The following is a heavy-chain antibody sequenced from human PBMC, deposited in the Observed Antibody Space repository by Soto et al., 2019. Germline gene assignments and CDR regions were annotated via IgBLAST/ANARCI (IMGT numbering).Heavy chain of an antibody. CDR2: IYYSGST. D-gene: IGHD6-19*01. Sequence: QVQLQESGPGLVKPSETLSLTCTVSGGSISSYYWSWIRQPPGKGLEWIGYIYYSGSTNYNPSLKSRVTISVDTSKNQFSLKLSSVTAADTAVYYCARVGSSGWNNGPRNYYYYYYYMDVWGKGTTVTVSS. V-gene: IGHV4-59*01. J-gene: IGHJ6*03. CDR1: GGSISSYY. CDR3: ARVGSSGWNNGPRNYYYYYYYMDV.